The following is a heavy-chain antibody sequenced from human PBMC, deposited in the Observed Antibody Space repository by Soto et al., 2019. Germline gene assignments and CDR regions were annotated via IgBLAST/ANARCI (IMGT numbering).Heavy chain of an antibody. CDR1: GGSISGNY. V-gene: IGHV4-59*01. J-gene: IGHJ4*02. CDR2: IYYSGTT. D-gene: IGHD6-13*01. CDR3: ARYEAALGYFDY. Sequence: SETLSLTCNVSGGSISGNYWSWIRQPPGKGLEWIGYIYYSGTTNYNPSLESRVTILVDTSRNQFSLKLTSVTPADTAVYYCARYEAALGYFDYWGQGTLVTVSS.